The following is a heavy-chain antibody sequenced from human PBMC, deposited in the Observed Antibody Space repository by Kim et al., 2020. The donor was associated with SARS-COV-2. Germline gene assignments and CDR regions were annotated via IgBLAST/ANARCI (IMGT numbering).Heavy chain of an antibody. V-gene: IGHV3-21*01. Sequence: GGSLRLSCAASGFTFSSYSMNWVRQAPGKGLEWVSSISSSSSYIYYADSVKGRFTISRDNAKNSLYLQMNSLRAEDTAVYYCARDGNYYDSSGYLWTLDAFDIWGQGTMVTVSS. CDR3: ARDGNYYDSSGYLWTLDAFDI. CDR1: GFTFSSYS. CDR2: ISSSSSYI. D-gene: IGHD3-22*01. J-gene: IGHJ3*02.